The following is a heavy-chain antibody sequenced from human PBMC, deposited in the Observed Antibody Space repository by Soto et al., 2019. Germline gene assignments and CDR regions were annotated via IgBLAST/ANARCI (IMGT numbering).Heavy chain of an antibody. V-gene: IGHV1-69*12. D-gene: IGHD5-12*01. CDR1: GGTFSNSA. CDR3: ARDKDRLQLGGNYYYILDV. CDR2: IMPIFRTP. J-gene: IGHJ6*02. Sequence: QVQLEQSGAEVKKPGSSVKVSCKASGGTFSNSAISWVRQAPGQGLEWMGGIMPIFRTPDDAQRFQGRVTITAEEATSTVCMELSGLRSDDTAVYYCARDKDRLQLGGNYYYILDVWGQGTTVTVSS.